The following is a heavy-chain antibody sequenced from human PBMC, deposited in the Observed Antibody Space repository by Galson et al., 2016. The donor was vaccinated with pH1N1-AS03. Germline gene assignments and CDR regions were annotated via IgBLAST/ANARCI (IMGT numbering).Heavy chain of an antibody. CDR1: GYKFTSYW. Sequence: QSGAEVKKPGESLKISCKGSGYKFTSYWIAWVRQMPGKGLEWMGIIYPGDADTRYSPSFQGQVTISVDKSNSTAYLQWNSLKASDTAIYYCSSHQLGMGVDIWGQGTMVTVSS. CDR3: SSHQLGMGVDI. CDR2: IYPGDADT. J-gene: IGHJ3*02. V-gene: IGHV5-51*03. D-gene: IGHD7-27*01.